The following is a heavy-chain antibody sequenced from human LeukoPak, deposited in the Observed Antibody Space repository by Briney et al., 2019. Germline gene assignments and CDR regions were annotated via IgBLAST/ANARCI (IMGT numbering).Heavy chain of an antibody. V-gene: IGHV1-2*02. CDR1: GYTFTGYY. J-gene: IGHJ4*02. CDR3: ARDPRWLQSGAFNY. Sequence: ASVKVFCKASGYTFTGYYMRWVRQAPGQGLEWMGWINPNSGGTNYAQKFQGRVTMTRDTSISTAYMELSRLRSDDTAVYYCARDPRWLQSGAFNYWGQGTLVTVSS. D-gene: IGHD5-12*01. CDR2: INPNSGGT.